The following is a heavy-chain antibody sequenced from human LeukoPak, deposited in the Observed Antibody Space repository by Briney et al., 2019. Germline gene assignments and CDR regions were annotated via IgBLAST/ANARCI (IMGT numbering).Heavy chain of an antibody. D-gene: IGHD2-15*01. CDR1: GYSITSGYY. CDR3: ARAGYCSGVSCYSAVPGKY. V-gene: IGHV4-38-2*02. Sequence: SETLSLTCTVSGYSITSGYYWAWIRQSPGKGLEWIGSIYHSGNTYYNPSLKSRVIILVNTSKNQFSLQLGSVTPTDTAVYYCARAGYCSGVSCYSAVPGKYWGQGALVTVSS. J-gene: IGHJ4*02. CDR2: IYHSGNT.